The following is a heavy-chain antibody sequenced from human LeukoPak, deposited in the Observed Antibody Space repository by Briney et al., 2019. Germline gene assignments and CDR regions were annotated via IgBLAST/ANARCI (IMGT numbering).Heavy chain of an antibody. V-gene: IGHV4-34*01. Sequence: PSETLSLTCAVYGGSFSGYYWSWIRQPPGKGLEWIGEINHSGSTNYNPSLKSRVTISVDTSKNQFSLKLGSVTAADTAVYYCARGLTYFFDYWGQGTLVTVSS. CDR2: INHSGST. CDR3: ARGLTYFFDY. CDR1: GGSFSGYY. J-gene: IGHJ4*02. D-gene: IGHD1-14*01.